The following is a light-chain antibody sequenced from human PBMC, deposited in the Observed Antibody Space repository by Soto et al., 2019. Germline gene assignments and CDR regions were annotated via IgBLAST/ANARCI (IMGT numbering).Light chain of an antibody. V-gene: IGKV3-11*01. J-gene: IGKJ1*01. CDR1: QSVSSY. CDR3: QQRSNWT. CDR2: DAS. Sequence: EIVLTQSPATLSLSPGERATLSCRASQSVSSYLAWYQQKPGQAPRLLIYDASNRATGIPARFSGSGSGTDFTLTISSLEPEDFAVYYSQQRSNWTFGQGTKV.